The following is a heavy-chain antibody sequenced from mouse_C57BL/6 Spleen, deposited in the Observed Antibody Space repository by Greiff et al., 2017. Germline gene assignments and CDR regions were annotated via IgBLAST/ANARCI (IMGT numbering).Heavy chain of an antibody. CDR3: TRGGYGSSYIAY. J-gene: IGHJ3*01. V-gene: IGHV1-64*01. D-gene: IGHD1-1*01. CDR1: GYTFTSYW. CDR2: IHPTRGST. Sequence: QVQLQQPGAELVKPGASVKLSCKASGYTFTSYWMHWVKQRPGPGLEWIGMIHPTRGSTNYNEKFKSKATLTVDKSSSTAYMQLSSLTSEDAAVYYCTRGGYGSSYIAYWGQGTLVTVSA.